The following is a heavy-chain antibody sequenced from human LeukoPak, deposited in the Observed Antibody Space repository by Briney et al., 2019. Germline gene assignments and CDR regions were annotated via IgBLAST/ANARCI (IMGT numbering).Heavy chain of an antibody. CDR2: ISSSSSYI. V-gene: IGHV3-21*01. J-gene: IGHJ4*02. CDR1: GFTLSIHS. D-gene: IGHD3-22*01. CDR3: ARAFYYYDSSGYDY. Sequence: GGSLRLSCAASGFTLSIHSVNWVRQPPGKGLEWVSSISSSSSYIYYAASVKGRFTISRDNAKNSLYLQMNSLRAADTAVYYCARAFYYYDSSGYDYWGQGTLVTVSS.